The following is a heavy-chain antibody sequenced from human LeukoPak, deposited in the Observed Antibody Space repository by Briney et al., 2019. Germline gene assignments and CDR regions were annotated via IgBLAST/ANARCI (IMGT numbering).Heavy chain of an antibody. Sequence: GKSLRLSCAVSGFTFSSYGMHWVRQAPGKGLEWVAVIWYDGSNKEYADSVKGRFTIARANSKKTLYLQMNSLRAEDTAVYYCARRNSGWYGPDYWGQGTLVTVSS. CDR2: IWYDGSNK. D-gene: IGHD6-19*01. CDR1: GFTFSSYG. J-gene: IGHJ4*02. CDR3: ARRNSGWYGPDY. V-gene: IGHV3-33*01.